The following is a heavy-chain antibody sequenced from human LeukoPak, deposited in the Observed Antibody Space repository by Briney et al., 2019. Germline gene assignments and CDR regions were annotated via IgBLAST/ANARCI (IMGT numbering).Heavy chain of an antibody. V-gene: IGHV1-18*01. CDR1: GYTFTSYG. D-gene: IGHD2-15*01. Sequence: ASVKVSCKASGYTFTSYGISWVRQAPGQGLEWMGWISAHNGNTNYAQKLLGRVTMTTDTSTSTAYMELRSLRSDDTAVYYCARDFGGYCSGGSCYYYYYMDVWGKGTTVTVSS. CDR3: ARDFGGYCSGGSCYYYYYMDV. CDR2: ISAHNGNT. J-gene: IGHJ6*03.